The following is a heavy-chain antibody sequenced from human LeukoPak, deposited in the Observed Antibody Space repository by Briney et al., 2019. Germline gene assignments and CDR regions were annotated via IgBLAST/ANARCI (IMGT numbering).Heavy chain of an antibody. D-gene: IGHD1-26*01. Sequence: GGSLRLSCAASGFILSDYNMNWVRQAPGEGLEWVSFIASSGTYITYADSVKGRFTISRDNDKNSLYLQMNSLSAEDTAVYYCARDLSATARAYDYWGQGILVTVSS. J-gene: IGHJ4*02. V-gene: IGHV3-21*01. CDR2: IASSGTYI. CDR1: GFILSDYN. CDR3: ARDLSATARAYDY.